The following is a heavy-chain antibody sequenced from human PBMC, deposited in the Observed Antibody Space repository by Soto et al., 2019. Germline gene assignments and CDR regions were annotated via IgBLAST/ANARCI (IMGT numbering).Heavy chain of an antibody. V-gene: IGHV1-8*01. Sequence: QVQLVQSGAEVKKPGASVRVSCKASGYVFPSYDITWVRQAPGHGLEWMGWVNPGCGYKGYAQNFQGRVTLTKNMSISTVYMELGSLRSEDTAVYYFARADPRHYYMDVWGKGTTVTVSS. CDR2: VNPGCGYK. J-gene: IGHJ6*03. CDR1: GYVFPSYD. CDR3: ARADPRHYYMDV.